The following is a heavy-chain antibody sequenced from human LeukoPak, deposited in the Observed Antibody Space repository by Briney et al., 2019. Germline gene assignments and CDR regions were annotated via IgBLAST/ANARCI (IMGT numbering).Heavy chain of an antibody. D-gene: IGHD4-23*01. Sequence: ASVKVSCKTSGYTFTSYAMNWVRQVPGQGLEWMGWINTNTGNPTYAQGFTGRFVFSLDTSVSTAYLQISSLKAEDTAIYYCAREVAYGGNAHGFDYWGQGTLVTVSS. CDR1: GYTFTSYA. CDR3: AREVAYGGNAHGFDY. J-gene: IGHJ4*02. CDR2: INTNTGNP. V-gene: IGHV7-4-1*02.